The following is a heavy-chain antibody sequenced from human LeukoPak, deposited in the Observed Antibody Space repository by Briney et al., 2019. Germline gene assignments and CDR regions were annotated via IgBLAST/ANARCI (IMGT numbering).Heavy chain of an antibody. D-gene: IGHD3-9*01. CDR1: GFTFSSYA. Sequence: GGSLRLSCAASGFTFSSYAMNWVRQAPGKGLEWVSYISSTTSTIYYADSVKGRFTISRDNAKNSLYLQMNSLRAEDTAVYFCARDYDRVKYYMDVWGKGTTVTVSS. V-gene: IGHV3-48*04. CDR2: ISSTTSTI. CDR3: ARDYDRVKYYMDV. J-gene: IGHJ6*03.